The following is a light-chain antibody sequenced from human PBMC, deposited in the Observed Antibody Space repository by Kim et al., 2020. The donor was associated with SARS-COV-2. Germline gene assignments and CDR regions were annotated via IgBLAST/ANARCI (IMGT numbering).Light chain of an antibody. CDR1: QGVRSH. Sequence: ASVGDRVIITCRASQGVRSHLAWYQQKPGKAPRPLIYDASTLRGGVPSRFSGSGSGTEYTLTITGLQPEDFATYYCQQYDTYPITFGQGTRLEIK. J-gene: IGKJ5*01. CDR2: DAS. V-gene: IGKV1-16*01. CDR3: QQYDTYPIT.